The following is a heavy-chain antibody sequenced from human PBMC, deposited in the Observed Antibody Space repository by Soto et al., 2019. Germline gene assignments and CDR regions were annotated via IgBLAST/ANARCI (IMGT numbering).Heavy chain of an antibody. V-gene: IGHV3-11*01. CDR2: ISSSGSTI. CDR3: AKDFKQDIVVVVAATADY. D-gene: IGHD2-15*01. Sequence: GGSLRLSCAASGFTFSDYYMSWIRQAPGKGLEWVSYISSSGSTIYYADSVKGRFTISRDNAKNSLYLQMNSLRAEDTAVYYCAKDFKQDIVVVVAATADYWGQGTLVTVSS. J-gene: IGHJ4*02. CDR1: GFTFSDYY.